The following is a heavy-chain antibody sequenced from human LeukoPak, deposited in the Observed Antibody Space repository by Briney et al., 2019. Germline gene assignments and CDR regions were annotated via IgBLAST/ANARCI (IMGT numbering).Heavy chain of an antibody. V-gene: IGHV4-59*01. Sequence: PWETLCLTCTVSGGSISSDYWSWVRQTPGKGLAWIGYISYSGSTNHNPSLKSRVTISVDTSKNQSSLKLSSVTAADTAVYYCARDWKLWGQGTVVTVSS. D-gene: IGHD1-1*01. CDR2: ISYSGST. CDR3: ARDWKL. J-gene: IGHJ4*02. CDR1: GGSISSDY.